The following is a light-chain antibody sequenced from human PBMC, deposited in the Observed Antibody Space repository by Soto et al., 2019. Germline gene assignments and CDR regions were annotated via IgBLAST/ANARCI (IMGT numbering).Light chain of an antibody. CDR2: GAS. V-gene: IGKV3-20*01. CDR3: QQYQSRT. J-gene: IGKJ4*01. CDR1: QSVSSSY. Sequence: IVLTQSPAILALSPGDRATLSCRASQSVSSSYLAWYQHKPGQAPRLLIHGASSRVTGIPDRFSGSGSGTDFTLTITRLEPEDFAVYYCQQYQSRTFGGGPKVDI.